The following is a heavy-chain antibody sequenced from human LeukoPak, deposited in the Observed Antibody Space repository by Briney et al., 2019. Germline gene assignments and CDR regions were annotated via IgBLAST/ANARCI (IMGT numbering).Heavy chain of an antibody. CDR2: IWYDGSNK. V-gene: IGHV3-33*01. CDR3: ASHYDSSGFDY. J-gene: IGHJ4*02. Sequence: GGSLRLSCAASGFTFSSYGMHWVRQAPGKGLEWVAVIWYDGSNKYYADSVKGRFTISRDNSKNTLYLQMNSLRAEDTAVYYFASHYDSSGFDYWGPGTLVTVSS. D-gene: IGHD3-22*01. CDR1: GFTFSSYG.